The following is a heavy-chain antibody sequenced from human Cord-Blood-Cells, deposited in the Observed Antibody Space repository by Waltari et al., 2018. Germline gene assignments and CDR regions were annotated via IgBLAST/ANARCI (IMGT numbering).Heavy chain of an antibody. J-gene: IGHJ4*02. CDR2: IYGGGST. V-gene: IGHV3-53*02. Sequence: EVQLVETGGGLIQPGGSLRLSCAASGFTVSSNYMSWVRQAPGKGLEWVSVIYGGGSTYHADSGKGRFTISRDNSKNTLYLQMNSLRAEDTAVYYCASHSGSYSGGLDYWGQGTLVTVSS. CDR3: ASHSGSYSGGLDY. CDR1: GFTVSSNY. D-gene: IGHD1-26*01.